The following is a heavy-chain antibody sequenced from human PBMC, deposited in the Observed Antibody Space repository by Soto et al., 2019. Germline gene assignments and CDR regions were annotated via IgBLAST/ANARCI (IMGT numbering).Heavy chain of an antibody. J-gene: IGHJ5*02. CDR2: INGDGSST. CDR3: ARDGRAYSSGWFYLDP. V-gene: IGHV3-74*01. CDR1: GFTFSSYW. Sequence: EVQLVESGGGLVQPGGSLRLSCAASGFTFSSYWIHWVRQAPGKGLVWVSRINGDGSSTTYADSVKGRFTISRDNAKNTLYLQMNSLRTEDTAVYYCARDGRAYSSGWFYLDPWGKGTLVTVSS. D-gene: IGHD6-19*01.